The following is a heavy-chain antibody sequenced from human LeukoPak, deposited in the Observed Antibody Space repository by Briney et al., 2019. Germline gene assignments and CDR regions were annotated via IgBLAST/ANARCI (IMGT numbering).Heavy chain of an antibody. CDR2: LTVSGGNT. D-gene: IGHD6-6*01. J-gene: IGHJ4*02. CDR1: GFTFSSYA. CDR3: AKGRYSSASGCDY. Sequence: PGGSLRLSCAASGFTFSSYAMSWVRQAPGKGLEWVSSLTVSGGNTYYADSVKGRFTISRDNSNNTLYLQMNSLRAEDTAIYYCAKGRYSSASGCDYWGQGTLVTVSS. V-gene: IGHV3-23*01.